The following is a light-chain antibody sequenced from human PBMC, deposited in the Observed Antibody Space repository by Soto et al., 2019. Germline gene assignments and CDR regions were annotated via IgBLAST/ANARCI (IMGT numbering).Light chain of an antibody. V-gene: IGKV2-30*02. J-gene: IGKJ2*01. CDR1: QSLVHSDGNTH. CDR2: KVS. CDR3: MQGTQCLYT. Sequence: DVVMTQSPLSLPVTLGQPASISCRSTQSLVHSDGNTHLNWFQQRPGQSPRRLICKVSNRESGVTERFSGSASGTDFTLSISRVEAEDVGVYYCMQGTQCLYTFGQGTKLEIK.